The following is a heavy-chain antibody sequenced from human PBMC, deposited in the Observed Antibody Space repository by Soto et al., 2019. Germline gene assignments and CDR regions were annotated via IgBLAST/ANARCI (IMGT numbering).Heavy chain of an antibody. CDR2: IIPIFGTA. V-gene: IGHV1-69*12. J-gene: IGHJ6*02. CDR1: GGTFSSYA. Sequence: QVQLVQSGAEVKKPGSSVKVSCKASGGTFSSYAVSWVRQAPGQGLEWMGGIIPIFGTADYAQKFQGRVTIIADESTSTAYMELSRLRSEDTAIYYCASHCGGDCYSRSPPYYYDGMDVWGQGTTVTVSS. D-gene: IGHD2-21*02. CDR3: ASHCGGDCYSRSPPYYYDGMDV.